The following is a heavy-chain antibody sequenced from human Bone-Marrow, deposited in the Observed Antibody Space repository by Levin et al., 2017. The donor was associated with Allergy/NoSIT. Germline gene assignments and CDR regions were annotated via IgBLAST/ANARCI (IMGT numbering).Heavy chain of an antibody. D-gene: IGHD3-3*01. V-gene: IGHV3-21*01. CDR1: GFTFSTFN. CDR3: AREISSGRYLEWATYGMDV. J-gene: IGHJ6*02. CDR2: ISSISSYI. Sequence: ASVKVSCSASGFTFSTFNMNWVRQAPGKGLEWVSSISSISSYIFYADSVRGRFTISRDNAKNSLYLHMRSLTADDTAVYFCAREISSGRYLEWATYGMDVWGQGTTVTVSS.